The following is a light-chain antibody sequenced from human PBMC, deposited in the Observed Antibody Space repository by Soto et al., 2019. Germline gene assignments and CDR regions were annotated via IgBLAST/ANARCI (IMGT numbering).Light chain of an antibody. Sequence: QSALTQPPSVSGAPGQRVTISCTGSSSNIGAGYDVNWYQQFPGTAPKLLIYGNTNRPSGVPDRFSGSKSGTSASLAITGLQAEDETDYYCQSYDSSLRVYVFGTGTKLTVL. V-gene: IGLV1-40*01. CDR3: QSYDSSLRVYV. J-gene: IGLJ1*01. CDR2: GNT. CDR1: SSNIGAGYD.